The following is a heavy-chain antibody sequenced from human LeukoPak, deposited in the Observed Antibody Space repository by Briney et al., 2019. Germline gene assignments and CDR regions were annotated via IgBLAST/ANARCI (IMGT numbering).Heavy chain of an antibody. CDR3: AREFLDWSNY. Sequence: ASVKVSCKASGYAFTGYYMHWVRQAPAQGLEWMGWINPNSGGTNYAQRFQGRVTMTRDTSISTAYMELSRLRSDDTAVYYCAREFLDWSNYWGQGTLVTVSS. CDR1: GYAFTGYY. CDR2: INPNSGGT. V-gene: IGHV1-2*02. J-gene: IGHJ4*02. D-gene: IGHD3-3*01.